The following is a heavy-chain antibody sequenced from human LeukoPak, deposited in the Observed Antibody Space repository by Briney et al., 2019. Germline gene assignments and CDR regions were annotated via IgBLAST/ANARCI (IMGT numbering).Heavy chain of an antibody. CDR1: GGSISSGGYY. Sequence: SETLSLTCTVSGGSISSGGYYWSWIRQHPGKGLEWIGYIYYSGSTYYNPSLKSRVTISVDTSKNQFSLKLSSVTAADTAVDYCASSCSSTSSWNWFDPWGQGTLVTVSS. J-gene: IGHJ5*02. V-gene: IGHV4-31*03. CDR3: ASSCSSTSSWNWFDP. CDR2: IYYSGST. D-gene: IGHD2-2*01.